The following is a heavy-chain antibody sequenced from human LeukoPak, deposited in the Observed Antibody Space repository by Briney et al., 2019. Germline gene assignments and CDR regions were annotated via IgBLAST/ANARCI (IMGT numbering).Heavy chain of an antibody. Sequence: GGSLRLSCAASGFTFTTYAMGWVRQAPGKGLEWVSGISSSGDNTYYADSVKGQFTISRDNSKNTLDLQMNGLRAEDTAMYHCAKVKALDAVASYFDYWGQGTLVTVSS. CDR2: ISSSGDNT. J-gene: IGHJ4*02. CDR3: AKVKALDAVASYFDY. CDR1: GFTFTTYA. V-gene: IGHV3-23*01. D-gene: IGHD2-8*01.